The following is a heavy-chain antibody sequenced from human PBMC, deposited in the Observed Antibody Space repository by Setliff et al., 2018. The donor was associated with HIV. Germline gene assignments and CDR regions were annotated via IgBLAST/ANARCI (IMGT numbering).Heavy chain of an antibody. CDR2: ISSSGSTI. CDR1: GFTVSSNY. J-gene: IGHJ4*02. V-gene: IGHV3-11*04. Sequence: LSLTCAASGFTVSSNYMSWIRQTPGKGLQWVSYISSSGSTIYYADSVKGRFTISRDNAKNSLYLQMNSLRAEDTAVYYCARDFTRPTYYFDYWGQGTLVTVSS. CDR3: ARDFTRPTYYFDY.